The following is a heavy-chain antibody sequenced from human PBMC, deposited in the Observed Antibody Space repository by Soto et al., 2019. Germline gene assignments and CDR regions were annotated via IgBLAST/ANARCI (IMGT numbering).Heavy chain of an antibody. Sequence: QLQLQESGPGLVKPSETLSLTCTVSGDSITSNSYFWAWIRQPPGKGLEWIGSFYYSGTTYYNPSLKSRVTISVDGSKNQFSLKLSSVTAADTAVYYCARHFSVDYFDYWGQGALVTVSS. V-gene: IGHV4-39*01. CDR1: GDSITSNSYF. CDR3: ARHFSVDYFDY. J-gene: IGHJ4*02. CDR2: FYYSGTT.